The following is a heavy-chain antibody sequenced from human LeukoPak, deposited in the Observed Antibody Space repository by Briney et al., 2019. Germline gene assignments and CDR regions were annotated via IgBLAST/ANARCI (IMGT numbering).Heavy chain of an antibody. D-gene: IGHD4-17*01. CDR3: ARVSYGDYVTYFDY. V-gene: IGHV3-48*03. Sequence: PGGSLRLSCAASGFTFSSYDMNWVRQAPGKGLEWVSYISSSGSTIYYADSVKGRFTISRDNAKNSLYLQMNSLRAEDTAVYYCARVSYGDYVTYFDYWGQGTLVTVSS. CDR2: ISSSGSTI. CDR1: GFTFSSYD. J-gene: IGHJ4*02.